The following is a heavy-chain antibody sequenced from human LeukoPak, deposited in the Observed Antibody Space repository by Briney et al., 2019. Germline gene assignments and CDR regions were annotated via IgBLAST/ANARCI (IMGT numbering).Heavy chain of an antibody. CDR3: ARPLTNYYYGMDV. CDR2: IWYDGSNK. CDR1: GFTFSSYG. Sequence: GGSLRLSCAASGFTFSSYGMHWVRQAPGKGLEWVAVIWYDGSNKYYADSVKGRFTISRDNSKNTLYLQMNSLRAEDTAVYYCARPLTNYYYGMDVWGQGTTVTVSS. V-gene: IGHV3-33*01. J-gene: IGHJ6*02. D-gene: IGHD1-1*01.